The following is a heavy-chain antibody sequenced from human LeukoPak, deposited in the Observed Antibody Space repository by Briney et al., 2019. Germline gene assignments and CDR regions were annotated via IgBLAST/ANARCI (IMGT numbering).Heavy chain of an antibody. Sequence: GGSLGLSCAASGLTFSSYAMSWVRQAPGKGLEWVSAISGSGGSTYYADSVKGRFTISRDNSKNTLYLQMNSLRAEDTAVYYCAKHYDSSGYYYDYWGQGTLVTVSS. J-gene: IGHJ4*02. CDR3: AKHYDSSGYYYDY. D-gene: IGHD3-22*01. CDR1: GLTFSSYA. CDR2: ISGSGGST. V-gene: IGHV3-23*01.